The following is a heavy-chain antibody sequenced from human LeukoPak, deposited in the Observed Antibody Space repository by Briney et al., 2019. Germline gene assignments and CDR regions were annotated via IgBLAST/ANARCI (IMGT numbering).Heavy chain of an antibody. CDR3: ARDHDTHSSAWQY. CDR1: GGSFSGYY. Sequence: PSETLSLTCAVYGGSFSGYYWSWIRQPPGKGLEWIGEINHSGSTNYNPSLKSRVTISVDTSKNQFSLMLTSVTAADTAVYYCARDHDTHSSAWQYWGQGTLVTVSS. V-gene: IGHV4-34*01. J-gene: IGHJ4*02. D-gene: IGHD6-19*01. CDR2: INHSGST.